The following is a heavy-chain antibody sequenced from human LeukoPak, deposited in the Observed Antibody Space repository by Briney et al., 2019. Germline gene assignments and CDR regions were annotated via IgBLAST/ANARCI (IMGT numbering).Heavy chain of an antibody. V-gene: IGHV4-39*07. CDR2: IYYSGST. J-gene: IGHJ5*02. D-gene: IGHD4-17*01. CDR3: ARTTVTSTDP. CDR1: GGSISSCSYY. Sequence: SETLSLTCTVSGGSISSCSYYWGWMRQPPGKGLEWIGSIYYSGSTYYNPSLKSRVTISVDTSKNQFSLKQSPVTAADTAVYYCARTTVTSTDPWGQGTLVTVSS.